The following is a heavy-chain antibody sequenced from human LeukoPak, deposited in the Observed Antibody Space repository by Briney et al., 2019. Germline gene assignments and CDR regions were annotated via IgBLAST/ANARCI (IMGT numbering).Heavy chain of an antibody. V-gene: IGHV3-30-3*01. CDR1: GFTFSSYA. CDR2: ISYDGSNK. CDR3: ARGSIAAADIVYYFDY. D-gene: IGHD6-13*01. J-gene: IGHJ4*02. Sequence: GGSLRLSCAASGFTFSSYAMHWVRQAPGKGLEWVAVISYDGSNKYYADSVKGRFTISRDNSKNTLYLQMNSLRAEDTAVYYCARGSIAAADIVYYFDYWGQGTLVTVSS.